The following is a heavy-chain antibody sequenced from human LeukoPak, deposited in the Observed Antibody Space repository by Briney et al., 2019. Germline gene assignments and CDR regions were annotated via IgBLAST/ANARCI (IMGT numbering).Heavy chain of an antibody. CDR2: ITGLFATA. Sequence: SVKVSCKASGGISSNFAIHWVRQAPGQGLEWMGQITGLFATAHYAQKFQGRVTITTDESTGAVYMELSSLRSEDTAVYYCAMEDDYSVYWGQGTLVTVSS. D-gene: IGHD2-15*01. CDR1: GGISSNFA. V-gene: IGHV1-69*05. CDR3: AMEDDYSVY. J-gene: IGHJ4*02.